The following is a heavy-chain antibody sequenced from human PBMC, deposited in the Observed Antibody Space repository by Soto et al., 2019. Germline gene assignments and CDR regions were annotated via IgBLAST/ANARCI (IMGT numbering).Heavy chain of an antibody. CDR3: ARTVDTAMVTDY. CDR1: GGSVSSSSCY. Sequence: TSETLSLTCTVSGGSVSSSSCYWGWIRQPPGKGLEWIGYIYYSGSTYYNPSLKSRVTISVDTSKNQFSLKLSSVTAADTAVYYCARTVDTAMVTDYWGQGTLVTVSS. J-gene: IGHJ4*02. CDR2: IYYSGST. D-gene: IGHD5-18*01. V-gene: IGHV4-30-4*08.